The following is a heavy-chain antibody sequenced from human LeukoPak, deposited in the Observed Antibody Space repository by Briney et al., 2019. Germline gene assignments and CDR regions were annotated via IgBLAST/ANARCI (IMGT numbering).Heavy chain of an antibody. CDR2: IYYSGST. CDR3: AREGDSSGYYFSY. D-gene: IGHD3-22*01. J-gene: IGHJ4*02. CDR1: GGSISSYY. V-gene: IGHV4-59*01. Sequence: LXLTCTVSGGSISSYYWSWIRQPPGKGLEWIGYIYYSGSTNYNPSLKSRVTISVDTSKNQFSLKLSSVTAADTAVYYCAREGDSSGYYFSYWGQGTLVTVSS.